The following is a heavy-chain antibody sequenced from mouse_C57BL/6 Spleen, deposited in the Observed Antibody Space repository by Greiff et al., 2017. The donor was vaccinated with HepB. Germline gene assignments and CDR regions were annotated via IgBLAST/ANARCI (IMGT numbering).Heavy chain of an antibody. CDR2: ISSGSSTI. CDR1: GFTFSDYG. CDR3: ARAGGTGNYFDY. D-gene: IGHD4-1*01. V-gene: IGHV5-17*01. J-gene: IGHJ2*01. Sequence: EVMLVESGGGLVKPGGSLKLSCAASGFTFSDYGMHWVRQAPEKGLEWVAYISSGSSTIYYADTVKGRFTISRDNAKNTLFLQMTSLRSEDTAMYYCARAGGTGNYFDYWGQRTTLTVSS.